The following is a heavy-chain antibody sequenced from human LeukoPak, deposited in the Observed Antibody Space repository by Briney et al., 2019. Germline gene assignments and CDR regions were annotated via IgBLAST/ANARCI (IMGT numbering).Heavy chain of an antibody. Sequence: GASVKVSCKASGFTFTSSAMQWVRQARGQRLEWIGWIVVGSGNTNYAQKFRERVTITRDMSTSTAYMELSSPRSEDTAVYYCAAYRPRGSNWYGGAFDIWGQGTMVTVSS. D-gene: IGHD6-13*01. CDR1: GFTFTSSA. V-gene: IGHV1-58*02. CDR2: IVVGSGNT. J-gene: IGHJ3*02. CDR3: AAYRPRGSNWYGGAFDI.